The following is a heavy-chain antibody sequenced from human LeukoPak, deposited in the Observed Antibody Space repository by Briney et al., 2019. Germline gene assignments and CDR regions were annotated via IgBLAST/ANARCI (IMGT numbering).Heavy chain of an antibody. CDR1: GYTFSSYG. V-gene: IGHV3-30*18. J-gene: IGHJ3*02. D-gene: IGHD3-16*01. Sequence: GGSLRLSCAASGYTFSSYGMHWVRQAPGKGLEWLAAISHDGSKKYYADSVNGRFTISRDNSKNTLWLQMNSLRAEYTAVYYCAKWDYAGMTRAFDIWGQGTLDTFSS. CDR2: ISHDGSKK. CDR3: AKWDYAGMTRAFDI.